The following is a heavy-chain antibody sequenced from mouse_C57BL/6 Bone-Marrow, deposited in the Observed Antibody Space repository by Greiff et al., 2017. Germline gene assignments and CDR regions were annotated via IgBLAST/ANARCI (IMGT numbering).Heavy chain of an antibody. D-gene: IGHD4-1*01. CDR2: IYPSDSET. CDR1: GYTFTSYW. V-gene: IGHV1-61*01. J-gene: IGHJ4*01. CDR3: ATGTLYYAMDY. Sequence: QVQLQQSGAELVRPGSSVKLSCKASGYTFTSYWMDWVKQRPGQGLEWIGNIYPSDSETHYNQKFKDKATLTVDKSSSTAYMQLSSLTSEDSAVYYGATGTLYYAMDYWGQGTSVTGSA.